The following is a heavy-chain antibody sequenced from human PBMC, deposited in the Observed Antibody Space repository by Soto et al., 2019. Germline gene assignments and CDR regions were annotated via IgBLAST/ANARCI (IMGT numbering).Heavy chain of an antibody. V-gene: IGHV4-4*07. D-gene: IGHD6-6*01. CDR3: ATTLYSSSSGWFDP. J-gene: IGHJ5*02. Sequence: ETLSLTCPVSGVSISSYYWSWIRQPAGKGLEWIGRIYTSGSTNYNPSLKSRVTMSVDTSKNQFSLKLSSVTAADTAVYYCATTLYSSSSGWFDPWGQGTLVTVYS. CDR2: IYTSGST. CDR1: GVSISSYY.